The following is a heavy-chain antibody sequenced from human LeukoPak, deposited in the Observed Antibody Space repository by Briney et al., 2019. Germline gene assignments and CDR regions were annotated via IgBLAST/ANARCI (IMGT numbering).Heavy chain of an antibody. CDR2: FDPEDGET. D-gene: IGHD3-10*01. CDR1: GYTLTELS. Sequence: ASVKVSCKVSGYTLTELSMHWVRQAPGKGLEWMGGFDPEDGETIYAQKFQGRVTMTEDTSTDTAYIELSSLRSEDTAVYYCATKEIWFGELLKWFWFDPWGQGTLVTVSS. V-gene: IGHV1-24*01. CDR3: ATKEIWFGELLKWFWFDP. J-gene: IGHJ5*02.